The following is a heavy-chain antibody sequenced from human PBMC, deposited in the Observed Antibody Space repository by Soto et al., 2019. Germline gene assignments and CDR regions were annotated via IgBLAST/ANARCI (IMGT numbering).Heavy chain of an antibody. V-gene: IGHV1-69*05. D-gene: IGHD3-10*02. Sequence: GVSVKVSWEESGGGLKSCASSCVRQAPGQGLEWMGGIIPIFGTANYAQKFQGRVTISRDNSKNTLYLQMNSLRAEDTAVYYCAKDYYVRGAITWFDPLGNGTLVTVSP. CDR3: AKDYYVRGAITWFDP. J-gene: IGHJ5*02. CDR2: IIPIFGTA. CDR1: GGGLKSCA.